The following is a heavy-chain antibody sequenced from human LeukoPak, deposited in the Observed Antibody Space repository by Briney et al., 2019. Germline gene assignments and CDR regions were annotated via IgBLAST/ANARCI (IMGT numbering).Heavy chain of an antibody. D-gene: IGHD3-10*01. CDR2: INPNSGGT. Sequence: GASVKVSCKASGYTFTAYYMHWVRQAPGQGLEWMGWINPNSGGTNTSQKFQDRVTMTRDTSISTAYMELSRLRSDDTAVYYCARRMVRNYYYYYGMDVWGQGTTVTVSS. V-gene: IGHV1-2*02. CDR3: ARRMVRNYYYYYGMDV. J-gene: IGHJ6*02. CDR1: GYTFTAYY.